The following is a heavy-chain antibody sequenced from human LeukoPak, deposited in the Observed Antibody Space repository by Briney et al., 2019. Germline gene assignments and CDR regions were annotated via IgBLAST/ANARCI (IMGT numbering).Heavy chain of an antibody. V-gene: IGHV3-72*01. CDR1: GFTFSDHY. J-gene: IGHJ6*02. CDR3: ARRNTAPARYTMDV. Sequence: PGGSLRLSCAVSGFTFSDHYMDWFRQAPGKGLEWVARSKDKANSYITEYAASVRGRFTISRDDSQNSLYLQMNSLKTEDTAVYYCARRNTAPARYTMDVWGRGTTVTVSS. D-gene: IGHD5-24*01. CDR2: SKDKANSYIT.